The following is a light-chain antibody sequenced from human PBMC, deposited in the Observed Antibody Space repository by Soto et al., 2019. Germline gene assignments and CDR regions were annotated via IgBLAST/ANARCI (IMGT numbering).Light chain of an antibody. CDR1: SSDVGGYNY. CDR2: DVS. CDR3: SSYTSSSTYV. V-gene: IGLV2-14*01. Sequence: QSVLTQPASVSGSPRQSIAISCTGTSSDVGGYNYVSWYQQHPGKAPKLMVYDVSNRPSGVSNRFSGSKSGNTASLTISGLQAEDEADYYCSSYTSSSTYVFGTGTKVTV. J-gene: IGLJ1*01.